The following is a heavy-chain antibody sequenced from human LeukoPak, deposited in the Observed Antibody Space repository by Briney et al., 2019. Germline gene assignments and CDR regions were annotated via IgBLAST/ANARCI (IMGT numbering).Heavy chain of an antibody. D-gene: IGHD6-6*01. CDR2: IHSSGST. V-gene: IGHV4-4*08. CDR3: ARRYSSSPFNYFDP. Sequence: SETLSLTCTVSGGSINNYYWSWIRQPPGKGLEWIAYIHSSGSTNYNPSLKSRVTIFVDTSKNQFSLRLSSVTAADTALYYCARRYSSSPFNYFDPWGQGTLVTVSS. J-gene: IGHJ5*02. CDR1: GGSINNYY.